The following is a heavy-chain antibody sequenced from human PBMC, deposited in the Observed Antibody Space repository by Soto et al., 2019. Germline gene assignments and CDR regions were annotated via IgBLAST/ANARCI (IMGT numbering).Heavy chain of an antibody. CDR1: GFPFTNYA. CDR2: TGGGIGP. D-gene: IGHD1-1*01. V-gene: IGHV3-23*01. CDR3: AEMPDGVNSNSPYC. Sequence: EVQLLESGGGVVQPGESLKLACAASGFPFTNYAMSWVRQAPGKGLEWVSTTGGGIGPYYADSVKGRVTISRDNPRSTLNLEMNSLRAEDTAIYYCAEMPDGVNSNSPYCWGPGTLVTVSS. J-gene: IGHJ4*02.